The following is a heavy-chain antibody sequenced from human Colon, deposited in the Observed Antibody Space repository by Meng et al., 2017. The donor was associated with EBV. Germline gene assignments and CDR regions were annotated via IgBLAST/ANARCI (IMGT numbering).Heavy chain of an antibody. V-gene: IGHV4-39*07. CDR2: VYYLGNT. CDR1: GDSISKSSYY. CDR3: ARRFEGYSPDK. D-gene: IGHD3-22*01. J-gene: IGHJ1*01. Sequence: QLQIQESGPGLVKPSETLSLTCTVSGDSISKSSYYWAWIRQPPGKGLEWIGSVYYLGNTYCNPSFKSRLTISIDTSKNQFSLRLRSVTAADTAVYYCARRFEGYSPDKWGQGTLVTVSS.